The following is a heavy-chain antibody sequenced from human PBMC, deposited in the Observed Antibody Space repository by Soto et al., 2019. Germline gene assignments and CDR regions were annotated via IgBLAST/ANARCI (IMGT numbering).Heavy chain of an antibody. V-gene: IGHV3-30*18. J-gene: IGHJ4*02. CDR2: ISYDGSNK. CDR3: AKAGPYSSGYQLPHY. D-gene: IGHD3-22*01. CDR1: GFTFSSYG. Sequence: GGSLRLSCAASGFTFSSYGMHWVRQAPGKGLEWVAVISYDGSNKYYADSVKGRFTISRDNSKNTLYLQMNSLRAEDTAVYYCAKAGPYSSGYQLPHYWGQGTLVTVSS.